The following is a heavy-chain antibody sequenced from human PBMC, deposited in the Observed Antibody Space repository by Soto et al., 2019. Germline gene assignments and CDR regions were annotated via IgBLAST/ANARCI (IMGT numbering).Heavy chain of an antibody. CDR1: GFTVSSNY. Sequence: PGGSLRLSCAASGFTVSSNYMSWVRQAPGKGLEWVSVIYSGGSTYYADSVKGRFTISRHNSENTVYLQLNSLRAEDTAVYYCARVVDYYDPYYYYGMDVWGQGTTVTVSS. J-gene: IGHJ6*02. CDR3: ARVVDYYDPYYYYGMDV. D-gene: IGHD3-22*01. CDR2: IYSGGST. V-gene: IGHV3-66*01.